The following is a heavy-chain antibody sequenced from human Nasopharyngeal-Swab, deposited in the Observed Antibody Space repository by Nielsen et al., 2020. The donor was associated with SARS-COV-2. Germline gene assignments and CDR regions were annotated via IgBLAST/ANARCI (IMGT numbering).Heavy chain of an antibody. J-gene: IGHJ6*02. CDR2: IYSGGST. CDR1: GFTVSSNY. CDR3: ARDRRRFLEWLDGMDV. V-gene: IGHV3-53*04. Sequence: GESLKISCAASGFTVSSNYMSWVRQAPGKGLEWVSVIYSGGSTYYADSVKGRFTISRHNSKNTLYLQMNSLRAEDTAVYYRARDRRRFLEWLDGMDVWGQGTTVTVSS. D-gene: IGHD3-3*01.